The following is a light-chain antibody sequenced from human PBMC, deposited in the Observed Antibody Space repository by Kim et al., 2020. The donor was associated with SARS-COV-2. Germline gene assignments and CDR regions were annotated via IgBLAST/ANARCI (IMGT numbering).Light chain of an antibody. J-gene: IGLJ2*01. CDR1: TSNIGSNA. CDR2: DNN. CDR3: AVWDDSLNGRVV. Sequence: QRGSISCSGSTSNIGSNAVNWYQKLPGAAPKLLIHDNNQRPSGVPDRFSGSKSGTSASLAISGLHSDDEADYYCAVWDDSLNGRVVFGGGTQLTVL. V-gene: IGLV1-44*01.